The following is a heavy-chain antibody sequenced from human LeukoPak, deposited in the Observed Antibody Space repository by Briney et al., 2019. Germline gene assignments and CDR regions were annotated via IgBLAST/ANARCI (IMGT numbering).Heavy chain of an antibody. CDR3: AKSNGYGLIDI. CDR2: IFYSGST. Sequence: PSETLSLTCTVSGGSISSYYWGWVRQPPGKALEWIGNIFYSGSTYYSPSLKSRVTISLDTSRNQFSLKLNSVTAADTAVCYCAKSNGYGLIDIWGQGTMVTVSS. D-gene: IGHD3-22*01. V-gene: IGHV4-59*12. CDR1: GGSISSYY. J-gene: IGHJ3*02.